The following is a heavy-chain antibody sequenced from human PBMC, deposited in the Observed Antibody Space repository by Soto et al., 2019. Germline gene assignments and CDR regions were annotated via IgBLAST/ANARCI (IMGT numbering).Heavy chain of an antibody. Sequence: GGSLRLSCAASGFTFSSYAMSWVRQAPGKGLEWVSAISGRGGSTYYADSVKGRFTISRDNSKNTLYMQMNSVRAEDTAVYYCAKDVDIVAKTVDYWGQGTMVTVSS. D-gene: IGHD5-12*01. CDR1: GFTFSSYA. CDR3: AKDVDIVAKTVDY. CDR2: ISGRGGST. J-gene: IGHJ4*02. V-gene: IGHV3-23*01.